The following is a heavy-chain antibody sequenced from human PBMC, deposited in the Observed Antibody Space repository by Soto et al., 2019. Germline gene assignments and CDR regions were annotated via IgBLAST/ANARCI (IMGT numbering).Heavy chain of an antibody. J-gene: IGHJ6*02. V-gene: IGHV5-51*01. CDR2: IYPGDSDT. D-gene: IGHD5-12*01. CDR1: GYSFTSYW. CDR3: ARLGIVEATILRGMDV. Sequence: GESLKISCKGSGYSFTSYWIGWVRQMPGKGLEWMGIIYPGDSDTRYSPPFQGQVTISADKSISTAYLQWSSLKASDTAMYYCARLGIVEATILRGMDVWGQGTTVTVSS.